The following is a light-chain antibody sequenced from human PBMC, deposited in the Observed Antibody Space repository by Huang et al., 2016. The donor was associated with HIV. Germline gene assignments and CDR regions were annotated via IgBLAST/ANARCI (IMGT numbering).Light chain of an antibody. J-gene: IGKJ4*01. CDR3: QQRIQWPRLT. CDR2: DAT. Sequence: EIVLTQSPATLSLSPGERATLSCRASQNITSFLAWYRQQPGQAPRLLIFDATNRATCTPARFSGSGSGTDFTLTIHSLEPEDFAVYYCQQRIQWPRLTFGGGTRVEMK. CDR1: QNITSF. V-gene: IGKV3-11*01.